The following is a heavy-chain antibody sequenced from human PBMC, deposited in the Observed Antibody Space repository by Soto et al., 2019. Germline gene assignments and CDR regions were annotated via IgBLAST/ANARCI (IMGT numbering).Heavy chain of an antibody. CDR1: GYAFTGYD. CDR2: MNPNSGNT. J-gene: IGHJ6*03. Sequence: ASVKVSCKASGYAFTGYDINWVRQATGQGLEWMGWMNPNSGNTGYAQKFQGRVTMTRNTSISTAYMELSSLRSEDTAVYYCARVGTYYDFWSGYYLYYYYMDVWGKGTTVTVSS. D-gene: IGHD3-3*01. CDR3: ARVGTYYDFWSGYYLYYYYMDV. V-gene: IGHV1-8*01.